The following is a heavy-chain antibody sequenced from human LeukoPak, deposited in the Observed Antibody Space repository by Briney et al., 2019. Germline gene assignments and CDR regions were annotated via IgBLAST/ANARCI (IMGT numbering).Heavy chain of an antibody. D-gene: IGHD6-19*01. J-gene: IGHJ4*02. Sequence: GGSLRLSCGASGFTFTSHWMSWVRQAPGKGLEWVANIKQDGNEKYYVESVKGRFIISRDNAKNSLYLQMNSLRAEDTAVYYCPAPSIAVGDGGFDYWGQGTLVTVSS. CDR2: IKQDGNEK. CDR3: PAPSIAVGDGGFDY. V-gene: IGHV3-7*01. CDR1: GFTFTSHW.